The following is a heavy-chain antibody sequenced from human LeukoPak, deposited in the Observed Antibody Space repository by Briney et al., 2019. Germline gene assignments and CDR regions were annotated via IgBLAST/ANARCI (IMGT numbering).Heavy chain of an antibody. D-gene: IGHD1-1*01. CDR1: EFTPGSYW. J-gene: IGHJ3*02. Sequence: GGSLRLSCTASEFTPGSYWVSWVRQTPAKGLEWMANIRQDGNIKYYVDSVRGRFSISRDNAKNSLYLQMNNLRVDDTALYYCAREIVGYDAFDIWGQGTMVTVSS. CDR2: IRQDGNIK. V-gene: IGHV3-7*01. CDR3: AREIVGYDAFDI.